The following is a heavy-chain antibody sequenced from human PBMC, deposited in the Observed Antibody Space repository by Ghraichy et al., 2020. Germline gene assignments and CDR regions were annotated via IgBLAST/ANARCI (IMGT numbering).Heavy chain of an antibody. D-gene: IGHD1-1*01. J-gene: IGHJ3*02. Sequence: LSLTCAASGFTFNFYSMSWVRQAPGKGLEWVSSISGSSSHVYYADSLKGRFTISRDNAKNSLYLQMNSLRAEDTAVYYCASEDATGTNDAFDIWGQGTMVTVSS. V-gene: IGHV3-21*01. CDR3: ASEDATGTNDAFDI. CDR1: GFTFNFYS. CDR2: ISGSSSHV.